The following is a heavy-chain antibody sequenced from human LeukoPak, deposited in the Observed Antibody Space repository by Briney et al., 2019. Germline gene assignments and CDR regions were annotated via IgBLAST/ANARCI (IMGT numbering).Heavy chain of an antibody. CDR1: GGSISSYY. J-gene: IGHJ6*03. CDR3: ATTMVRGVITAGYYYYYMDV. CDR2: IYYSGST. Sequence: SETLSLTCTVSGGSISSYYWSWIRQPPGKGLEWIGYIYYSGSTNYNPSLKSRVTISVDTSKNQFSLKLSSVTAADTAVYYCATTMVRGVITAGYYYYYMDVWGKGTTVTVSS. D-gene: IGHD3-10*01. V-gene: IGHV4-59*01.